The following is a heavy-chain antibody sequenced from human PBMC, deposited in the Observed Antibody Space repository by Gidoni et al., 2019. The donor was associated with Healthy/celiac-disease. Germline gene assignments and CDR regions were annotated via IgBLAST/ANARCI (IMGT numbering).Heavy chain of an antibody. J-gene: IGHJ6*02. CDR3: ARPSRAVVPAATLLYGMDV. CDR1: GFNLSSTG. D-gene: IGHD2-2*01. Sequence: QVQLVESGGGVVQPGRSMRPSCAGSGFNLSSTGSPWVRQAPGKGLEWVAVIWYDGSNKYYADSVKGRFTISRDNSKNTLYLQMNSLRADDTAVYYCARPSRAVVPAATLLYGMDVWGQGTTVTVSS. CDR2: IWYDGSNK. V-gene: IGHV3-33*08.